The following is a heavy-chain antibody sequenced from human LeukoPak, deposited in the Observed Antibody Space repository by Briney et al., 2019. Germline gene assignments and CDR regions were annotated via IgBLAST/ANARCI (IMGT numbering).Heavy chain of an antibody. V-gene: IGHV3-23*01. Sequence: SGGSLRLSCAASGFTFSSYSMNWVRQAPGKGLEWVSAINGSGGSTYYADSVKGRFTISRDNSKNTLYLQMNSLRAEDTAVYYCAKGGGSYEDYFDYWGQGTLVTVSS. J-gene: IGHJ4*02. CDR1: GFTFSSYS. CDR3: AKGGGSYEDYFDY. D-gene: IGHD1-26*01. CDR2: INGSGGST.